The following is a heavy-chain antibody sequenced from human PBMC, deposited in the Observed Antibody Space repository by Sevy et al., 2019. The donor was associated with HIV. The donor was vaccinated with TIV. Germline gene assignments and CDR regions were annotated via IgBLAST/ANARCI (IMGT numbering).Heavy chain of an antibody. Sequence: ASVKVSCKTSGYTFTDHYMHWVRQAPGQGLEWMGWINPKSGSTSYSQKLQGRVTVTRDTSISTAYMELSRLRSDDTAVYYCARVYYYDSTASLVYWGQGTLVTVSS. CDR3: ARVYYYDSTASLVY. CDR2: INPKSGST. CDR1: GYTFTDHY. V-gene: IGHV1-2*02. J-gene: IGHJ4*02. D-gene: IGHD3-22*01.